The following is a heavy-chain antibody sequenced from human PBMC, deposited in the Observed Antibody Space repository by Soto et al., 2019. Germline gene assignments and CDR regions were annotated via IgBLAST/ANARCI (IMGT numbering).Heavy chain of an antibody. CDR1: GFSLSTSGMG. J-gene: IGHJ4*02. D-gene: IGHD6-13*01. CDR3: AHYSSTASFDY. CDR2: IYWDDDK. Sequence: QITLKESGLTLVKPTQTFTLACTFSGFSLSTSGMGVGWIRQPPGKALDWLALIYWDDDKRYSPSLKSRLTITKDPSTTQVVHTMTNMYPVDTATYHCAHYSSTASFDYLCQGTLVTASS. V-gene: IGHV2-5*02.